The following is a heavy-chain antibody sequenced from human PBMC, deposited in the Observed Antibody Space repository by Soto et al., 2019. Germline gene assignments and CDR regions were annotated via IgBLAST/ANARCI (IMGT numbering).Heavy chain of an antibody. CDR2: ISAYNGNT. CDR3: GRFRAVNYCSGGSCYTPPVY. CDR1: GYTFTSYG. J-gene: IGHJ4*02. D-gene: IGHD2-15*01. Sequence: QVQLVQSGAEVKKPGASVKVSCKASGYTFTSYGISWVRQAPGQGLEWMGWISAYNGNTNYAKKLQGRATMTTDTSKSKAYMELRSLRSDDAAGYYCGRFRAVNYCSGGSCYTPPVYWGPGTLGTVSS. V-gene: IGHV1-18*01.